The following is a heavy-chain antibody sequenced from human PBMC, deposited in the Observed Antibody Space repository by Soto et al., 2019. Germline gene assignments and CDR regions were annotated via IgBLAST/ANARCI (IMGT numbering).Heavy chain of an antibody. V-gene: IGHV4-39*07. Sequence: SETLSLTCTVFGGSISRSCYYWGWIRPAPGRGLEWIGSIYYSWNTYYNPSLKSRVTISVDTSKNQVSLKVSSVTAAETAVYFCSSGGDVYNFYFDYWGQGNLVTVS. D-gene: IGHD1-1*01. CDR3: SSGGDVYNFYFDY. CDR2: IYYSWNT. J-gene: IGHJ4*02. CDR1: GGSISRSCYY.